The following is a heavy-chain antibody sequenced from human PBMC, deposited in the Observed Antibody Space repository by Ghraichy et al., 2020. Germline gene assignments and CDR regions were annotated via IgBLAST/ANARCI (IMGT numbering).Heavy chain of an antibody. J-gene: IGHJ3*02. Sequence: GESLNISCKASGYNFISHGISWIRQAPGQGLEWMGWISAYNGNTKYAQKVQGRVTMTKDTSTSTVYMEVRSLRPDDSAIYYCARGMGATPARAFDIWGQGTMVTVSS. D-gene: IGHD1-26*01. V-gene: IGHV1-18*04. CDR3: ARGMGATPARAFDI. CDR2: ISAYNGNT. CDR1: GYNFISHG.